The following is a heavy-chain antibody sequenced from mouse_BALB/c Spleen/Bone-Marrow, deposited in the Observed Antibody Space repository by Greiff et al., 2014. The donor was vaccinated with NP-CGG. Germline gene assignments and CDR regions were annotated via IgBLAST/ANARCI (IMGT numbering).Heavy chain of an antibody. J-gene: IGHJ2*01. V-gene: IGHV1-14*01. Sequence: EVQLQQSGPELVKPGASVKMSCKASGYTFTSYVMHWVKRKPGQGLEWIGYINPYNDGTTYNEKFKGKATLTSDKSSSTAYMELSSLTSEDSAVYYCARGNYYDYDYFDYWGQGTTLTVSS. CDR3: ARGNYYDYDYFDY. D-gene: IGHD2-4*01. CDR2: INPYNDGT. CDR1: GYTFTSYV.